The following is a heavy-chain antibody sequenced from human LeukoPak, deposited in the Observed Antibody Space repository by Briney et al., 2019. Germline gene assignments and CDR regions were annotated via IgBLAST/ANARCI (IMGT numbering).Heavy chain of an antibody. J-gene: IGHJ6*03. CDR1: GGTISSSSYY. CDR3: AKIPGGYYYYYYYMDV. Sequence: SETLSLTCTVSGGTISSSSYYWGWIRQPPGKGLEWIGSIYYSGSTYYNPSLKSRVTISVDTSKSQFSLKLSSVTAADTAVYYCAKIPGGYYYYYYYMDVWGKGTTVTVSS. V-gene: IGHV4-39*07. CDR2: IYYSGST. D-gene: IGHD2-21*01.